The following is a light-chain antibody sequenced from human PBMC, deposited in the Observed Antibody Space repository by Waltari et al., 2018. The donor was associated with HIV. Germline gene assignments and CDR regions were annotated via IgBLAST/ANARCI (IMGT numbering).Light chain of an antibody. CDR3: QSYDSSLNVI. Sequence: QSVLTQPPSVSVAPGQRVTISCTGSNSNIGAGCGVHWYQQLPGAAPKLLIYHINNRPSGVSDRFSGSKSGTSASLAITGLQVEDEGDYFCQSYDSSLNVIFGGGTKLTVL. CDR1: NSNIGAGCG. J-gene: IGLJ2*01. V-gene: IGLV1-40*01. CDR2: HIN.